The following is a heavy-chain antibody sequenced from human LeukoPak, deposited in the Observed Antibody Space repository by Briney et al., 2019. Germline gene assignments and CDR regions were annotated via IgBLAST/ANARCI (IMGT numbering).Heavy chain of an antibody. D-gene: IGHD3-10*01. CDR2: IHYDGTNQ. V-gene: IGHV3-30*04. Sequence: GGSLRLSCAASGFIFSNYAMQWVRQAPGKGLEWVAFIHYDGTNQYYADSVKGRFTISRDNFKNTLYLQMNSLRVEDTALYYCVNSGFDPWGQGTLVTVSS. J-gene: IGHJ5*02. CDR1: GFIFSNYA. CDR3: VNSGFDP.